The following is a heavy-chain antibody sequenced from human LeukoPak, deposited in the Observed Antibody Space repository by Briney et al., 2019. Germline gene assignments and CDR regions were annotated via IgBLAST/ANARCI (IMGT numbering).Heavy chain of an antibody. Sequence: AASVKVSCKASGYTFTGYYMHWVRQAPGQGLEWMGWINPNSGGTNYAQKFQGRVTMTRGTSISTAYMELSRLRSDDTAVYYCARSLYYYGSGLYFDYWGQGTLVTVSS. CDR1: GYTFTGYY. V-gene: IGHV1-2*02. CDR3: ARSLYYYGSGLYFDY. J-gene: IGHJ4*02. D-gene: IGHD3-10*01. CDR2: INPNSGGT.